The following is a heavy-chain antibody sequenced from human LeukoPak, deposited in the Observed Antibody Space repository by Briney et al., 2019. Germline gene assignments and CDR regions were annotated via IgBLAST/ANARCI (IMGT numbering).Heavy chain of an antibody. V-gene: IGHV3-66*01. CDR3: ANEAYGSGSYYTDY. CDR1: GFTVSSNY. D-gene: IGHD3-10*01. J-gene: IGHJ4*02. Sequence: GGSLRLSCAASGFTVSSNYMSWVRQAPGKGLEWVSVIYSGGSTYYADSVKGRFTISRDNSKNTLYLQMNSLRAEDTAVYYCANEAYGSGSYYTDYWGQGTLVTVSS. CDR2: IYSGGST.